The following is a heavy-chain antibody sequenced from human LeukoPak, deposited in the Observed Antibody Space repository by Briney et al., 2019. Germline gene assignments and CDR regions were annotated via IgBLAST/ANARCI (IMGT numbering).Heavy chain of an antibody. CDR2: ISAYNGNT. D-gene: IGHD2-21*02. CDR1: GYTFTSYG. V-gene: IGHV1-18*01. J-gene: IGHJ3*02. CDR3: AIVRYCGGDCYFAVDAFDI. Sequence: GASVKVSCKASGYTFTSYGISWVRQAPGQGLEWMGWISAYNGNTNYAQKLRGRVTMTTDTSTSTAYMELRSLRSDDTAVYYCAIVRYCGGDCYFAVDAFDIWGQGTMVTVSS.